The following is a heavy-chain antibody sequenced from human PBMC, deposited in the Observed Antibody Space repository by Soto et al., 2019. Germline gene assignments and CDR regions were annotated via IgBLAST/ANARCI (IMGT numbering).Heavy chain of an antibody. V-gene: IGHV3-30-3*01. CDR1: GFTFSSYA. J-gene: IGHJ3*02. CDR3: ASQMGATKRWGAFDI. D-gene: IGHD1-26*01. Sequence: VQLVESGGGVVQPGRSLRLSCAASGFTFSSYAMHWVRQAPGKGLEWVAVISYDGSNKYYADSVKGRFTISRDNSKNTLYLQMNSLRAEDTAVYYCASQMGATKRWGAFDIWGQGTMVTVSS. CDR2: ISYDGSNK.